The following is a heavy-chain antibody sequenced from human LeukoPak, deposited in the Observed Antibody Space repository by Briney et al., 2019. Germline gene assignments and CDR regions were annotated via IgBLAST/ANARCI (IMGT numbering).Heavy chain of an antibody. CDR1: GFTVSNTY. J-gene: IGHJ3*02. V-gene: IGHV3-53*01. CDR3: ATSPEGLFAFDI. CDR2: IYSGGGT. D-gene: IGHD2/OR15-2a*01. Sequence: GGSLRLSCAASGFTVSNTYMSRVRQAPGKGLEWVSIIYSGGGTRYADSVKGRFTISRDNSRNTLYLQMNSLRAEDTAVYYCATSPEGLFAFDIWGQGTMVTVSS.